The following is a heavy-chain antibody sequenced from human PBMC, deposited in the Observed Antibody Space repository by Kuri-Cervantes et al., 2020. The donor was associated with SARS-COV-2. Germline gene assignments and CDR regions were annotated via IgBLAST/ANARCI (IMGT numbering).Heavy chain of an antibody. Sequence: SETLSLTCTVSDGSNSSSSYHWGWIRQPPGKGLEWIGSIYYSGSTYYNPSLKSRVTISVDTSKNQFSLKLSSVTPADTAVYYCARHARGWYRDDYWGQGTLVTVSS. CDR3: ARHARGWYRDDY. CDR1: DGSNSSSSYH. V-gene: IGHV4-39*01. J-gene: IGHJ4*02. CDR2: IYYSGST. D-gene: IGHD6-19*01.